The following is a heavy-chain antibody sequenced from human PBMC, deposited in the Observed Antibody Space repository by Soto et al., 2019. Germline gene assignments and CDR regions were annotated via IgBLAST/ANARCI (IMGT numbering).Heavy chain of an antibody. CDR2: IYPGDSDT. J-gene: IGHJ4*02. CDR1: GYSFTSHW. V-gene: IGHV5-51*01. CDR3: ARQNGGYCSGGICYDYFDY. D-gene: IGHD2-15*01. Sequence: GASLKISCKGSGYSFTSHWIGWVRQMPGKGLEWVAIIYPGDSDTRYSPSFQGQVTISADKSITTAYLQWRSLRASDTAMYYCARQNGGYCSGGICYDYFDYWGQGSLVTVSS.